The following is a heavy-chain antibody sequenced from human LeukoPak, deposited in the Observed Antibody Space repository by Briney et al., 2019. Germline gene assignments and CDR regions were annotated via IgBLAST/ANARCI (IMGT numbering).Heavy chain of an antibody. J-gene: IGHJ6*03. V-gene: IGHV4-59*01. CDR1: GGSISSYY. Sequence: SETLSLTCAVSGGSISSYYWSWIRQPPGKGLEWIGYIYYSGSTNYNPSLKSRVTISVDTSKNQFSLKLSSVTAADTAVYYCARQELLPPYYYMDVWGKGTTVTVSS. CDR2: IYYSGST. CDR3: ARQELLPPYYYMDV. D-gene: IGHD1-26*01.